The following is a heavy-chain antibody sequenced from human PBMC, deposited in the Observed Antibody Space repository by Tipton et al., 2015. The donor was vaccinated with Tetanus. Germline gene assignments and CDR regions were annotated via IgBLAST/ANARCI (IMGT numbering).Heavy chain of an antibody. D-gene: IGHD3/OR15-3a*01. CDR1: GGSFSGYY. Sequence: LRLSCAVYGGSFSGYYWSWIRQPPGKGLEWIGEINHSGSTNYNPSLKSRVTISVDTSKNQFSLKLSSVTAADTAVYYCARERGPRAFDIWGQGTMVTVSS. V-gene: IGHV4-34*01. J-gene: IGHJ3*02. CDR3: ARERGPRAFDI. CDR2: INHSGST.